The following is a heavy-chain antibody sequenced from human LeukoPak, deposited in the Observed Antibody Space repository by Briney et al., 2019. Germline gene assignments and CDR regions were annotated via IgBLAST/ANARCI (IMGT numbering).Heavy chain of an antibody. V-gene: IGHV3-30-3*01. CDR3: AKVRLYCSGGSSCYYHPFDY. CDR2: ISYDGSNK. J-gene: IGHJ4*02. CDR1: GFTFSSYA. Sequence: GGSLRLSCAASGFTFSSYAMHWVRQAPGKGLEWVAVISYDGSNKYYADSVKGRFTNSKNTLYLQMNSLRAEDTAVYYCAKVRLYCSGGSSCYYHPFDYWGQGTLVTVSS. D-gene: IGHD2-15*01.